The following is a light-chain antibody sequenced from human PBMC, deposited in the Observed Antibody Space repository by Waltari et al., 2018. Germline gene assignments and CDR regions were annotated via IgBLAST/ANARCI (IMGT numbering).Light chain of an antibody. V-gene: IGLV6-57*03. J-gene: IGLJ3*02. CDR1: SGSIASHY. Sequence: NFMLTQPHSVSESPGKTVTISCPRSSGSIASHYVQWFPPRPGSAPTHVIYGDYQRPSGVPDRFSGSIDRSSNSSSLTNPGLKAEDEADYLCPSYGCIHWMFGGGTKLTVL. CDR3: PSYGCIHWM. CDR2: GDY.